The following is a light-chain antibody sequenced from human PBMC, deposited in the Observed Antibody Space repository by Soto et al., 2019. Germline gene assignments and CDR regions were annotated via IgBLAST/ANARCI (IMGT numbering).Light chain of an antibody. CDR1: SSXXGYYXX. CDR3: TSYSSSSTFYV. J-gene: IGLJ1*01. Sequence: QSVLTQPASVSGSPGQSITISCTGTSSXXGYYXXXXXXXXXXXXXXXXXIYQVTNRPSGVSHRFSGSKSGNTASLTISGLQAEDEADYYCTSYSSSSTFYVFGTGTKVTVL. CDR2: QVT. V-gene: IGLV2-14*01.